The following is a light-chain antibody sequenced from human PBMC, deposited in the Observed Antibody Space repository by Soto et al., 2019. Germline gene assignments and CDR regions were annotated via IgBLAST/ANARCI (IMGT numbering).Light chain of an antibody. V-gene: IGKV3-15*01. J-gene: IGKJ1*01. CDR2: HAS. Sequence: EIVMTQSPSSLSVSPGETATLSCRASQRVGVNLAWYQQKPGKAPRLLIYHASTRATGVPARFSGSGSGTDFTLTISSLQSEDIAFFYCQQYDSWPRTFGQGTKVENK. CDR1: QRVGVN. CDR3: QQYDSWPRT.